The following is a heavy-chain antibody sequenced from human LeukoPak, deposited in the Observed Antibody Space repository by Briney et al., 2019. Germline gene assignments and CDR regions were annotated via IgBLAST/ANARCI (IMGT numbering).Heavy chain of an antibody. V-gene: IGHV3-23*01. CDR3: AKSDCGGDCHLLDY. J-gene: IGHJ4*02. CDR2: FGGSGGTI. Sequence: GGSLRLSCAASGFTFSTYAMSWVRQAPGKGLEWVSHFGGSGGTIYYADSVKGRFTISRDNSKNTLYLQMNSLGAEDTAVYYCAKSDCGGDCHLLDYWGQGTLVTVSS. CDR1: GFTFSTYA. D-gene: IGHD2-21*02.